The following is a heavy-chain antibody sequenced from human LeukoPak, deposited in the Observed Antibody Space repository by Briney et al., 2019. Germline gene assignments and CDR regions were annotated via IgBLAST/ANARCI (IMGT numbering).Heavy chain of an antibody. Sequence: PSETLSLTCAVYGGSFSGYYWSWIRQPPGKGLEWIGEINHSGSTNYNPSLKSRVTISVDTSKNQFSLKLSSVTAADTAVYYCARVPSSGWYGFFDYWGQGTLVTVSS. CDR1: GGSFSGYY. D-gene: IGHD6-19*01. V-gene: IGHV4-34*01. J-gene: IGHJ4*02. CDR3: ARVPSSGWYGFFDY. CDR2: INHSGST.